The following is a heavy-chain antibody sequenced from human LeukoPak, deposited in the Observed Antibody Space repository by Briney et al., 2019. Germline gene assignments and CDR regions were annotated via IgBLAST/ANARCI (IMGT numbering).Heavy chain of an antibody. J-gene: IGHJ4*02. CDR2: IIPIFATA. D-gene: IGHD4-17*01. CDR1: GGTFSSYA. CDR3: PRDYGDYLFDY. Sequence: SVRVSCKASGGTFSSYAINWVRQAPGQGLEWMGGIIPIFATANYAQKFQGRVTITADESTSTAYMELSSLRAEDTAVYYCPRDYGDYLFDYWGQGTLVTVSS. V-gene: IGHV1-69*01.